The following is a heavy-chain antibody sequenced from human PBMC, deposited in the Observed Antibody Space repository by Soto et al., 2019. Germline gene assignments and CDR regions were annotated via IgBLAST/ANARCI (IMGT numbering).Heavy chain of an antibody. CDR1: GFTFSGYA. J-gene: IGHJ6*02. D-gene: IGHD2-15*01. Sequence: QVQLVESGGGVVQPGRSLRLSCAASGFTFSGYAMYWVRQAPGKGLEWVAVISYDGNNKYYADSVKGRFTISRDNSKNTLYLQMNSLRAEDTAVYYCARAGCDGGSCYTLVGLRYGMDVWGQGTTVTVSS. CDR2: ISYDGNNK. CDR3: ARAGCDGGSCYTLVGLRYGMDV. V-gene: IGHV3-30-3*01.